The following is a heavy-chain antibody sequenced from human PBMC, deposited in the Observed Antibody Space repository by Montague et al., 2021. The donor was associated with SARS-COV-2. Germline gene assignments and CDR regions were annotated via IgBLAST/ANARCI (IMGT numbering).Heavy chain of an antibody. Sequence: SETLSLTCTVSGRSVRSYYWSWIRQPPGKGLEWIGDIYDSGSTNYNPSXXSRVTISVDTSKNQFSLKLSSVTAADTAVYYCARENTVTTFGGPYYIDSWGQGTLVTVSA. J-gene: IGHJ4*02. CDR2: IYDSGST. CDR1: GRSVRSYY. D-gene: IGHD3-10*02. V-gene: IGHV4-59*02. CDR3: ARENTVTTFGGPYYIDS.